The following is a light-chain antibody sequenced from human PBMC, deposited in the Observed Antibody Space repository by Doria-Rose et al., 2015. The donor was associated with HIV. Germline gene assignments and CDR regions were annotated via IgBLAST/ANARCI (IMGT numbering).Light chain of an antibody. CDR2: AAS. J-gene: IGKJ1*01. Sequence: TQSPSSLSASIGDRVTITCRASQTVSTYLNWFQQEPGKAPKLLIYAASRLQSGVPSRFSGSGSGTDFTLTISGLQPGDFATYYCQQTYSAPPGTFGQGTKVE. V-gene: IGKV1-39*01. CDR1: QTVSTY. CDR3: QQTYSAPPGT.